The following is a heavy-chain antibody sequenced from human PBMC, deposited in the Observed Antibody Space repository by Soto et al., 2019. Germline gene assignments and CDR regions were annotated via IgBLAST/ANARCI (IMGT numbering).Heavy chain of an antibody. D-gene: IGHD6-19*01. Sequence: QVQLVQSGAEVKKPGSSVKVSCKASGGTFNRYAISWLRQAPGQGPEWMGGITPMFGIGNYAQKFQGRVTITADESTTTVHMEMRRLTCEDTAVYYCAQTLGAAVAGPGRFDLWGRGTRVIGSS. CDR2: ITPMFGIG. CDR1: GGTFNRYA. CDR3: AQTLGAAVAGPGRFDL. V-gene: IGHV1-69*12. J-gene: IGHJ2*01.